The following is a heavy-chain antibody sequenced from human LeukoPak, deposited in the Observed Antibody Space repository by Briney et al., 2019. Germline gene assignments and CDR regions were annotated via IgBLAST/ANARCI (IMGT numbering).Heavy chain of an antibody. D-gene: IGHD2-15*01. J-gene: IGHJ3*02. CDR1: GFTFSSYW. V-gene: IGHV3-74*01. CDR3: AKDPRGISDAFDI. CDR2: IKSDGSDT. Sequence: GGSLRLSCAASGFTFSSYWMYWVRQPPGRGLVWVSRIKSDGSDTSYADSVKGRFTISRDNPKNTLYLQMNSLRAEDTAVYYCAKDPRGISDAFDIWGQGTMVTASS.